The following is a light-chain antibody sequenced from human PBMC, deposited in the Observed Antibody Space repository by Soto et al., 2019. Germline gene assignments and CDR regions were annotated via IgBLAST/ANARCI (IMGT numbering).Light chain of an antibody. V-gene: IGLV1-40*01. Sequence: QSVLTQPPSVSGAPGQRVTISCTGSSSNIGADYHVHWYQQVPGTAPKLLIYGNNNRPSGVPDRFSGSKSGTSASLAITGLQAEDEADYYCQSYDSSLSGFVFGTGTQLTVL. J-gene: IGLJ7*01. CDR3: QSYDSSLSGFV. CDR1: SSNIGADYH. CDR2: GNN.